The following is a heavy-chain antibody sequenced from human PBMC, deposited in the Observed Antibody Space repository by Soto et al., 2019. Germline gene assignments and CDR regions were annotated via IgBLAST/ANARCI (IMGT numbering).Heavy chain of an antibody. CDR1: GFTFANYA. J-gene: IGHJ4*02. Sequence: GGSLRLSCTASGFTFANYAMHWVRQAPGKGLEWVSRVSAGGDNTDYADAVKGRFTISRDNSKNTLFLQMTSLRAEDTALYYCAKVPLRPNYFDYWGPGTMVTVSS. CDR3: AKVPLRPNYFDY. V-gene: IGHV3-23*01. D-gene: IGHD4-17*01. CDR2: VSAGGDNT.